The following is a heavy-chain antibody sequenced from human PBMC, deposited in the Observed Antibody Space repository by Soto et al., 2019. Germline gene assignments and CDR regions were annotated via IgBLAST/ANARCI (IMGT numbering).Heavy chain of an antibody. V-gene: IGHV4-34*01. D-gene: IGHD4-17*01. J-gene: IGHJ4*02. CDR3: ARRDYGGSD. Sequence: PSETLSLTCAVYGGSFSGYYWSWIRQPPGKGLEWIGEINHSGSTNYNPSLKSRVTISVDTSKNQFSLKLSSVTAAGTAVYYCARRDYGGSDWGQGTLVTVSS. CDR2: INHSGST. CDR1: GGSFSGYY.